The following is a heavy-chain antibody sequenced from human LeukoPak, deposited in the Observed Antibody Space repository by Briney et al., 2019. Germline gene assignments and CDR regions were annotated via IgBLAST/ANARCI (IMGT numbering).Heavy chain of an antibody. CDR2: IKSKTDGGTT. CDR3: TTYSNYRLDY. J-gene: IGHJ4*02. V-gene: IGHV3-15*01. Sequence: SWIRQPAGKGLEWVGRIKSKTDGGTTDYAAPVKGRFTISRDDSKNTLYLQMNSLKTEDTAVYYCTTYSNYRLDYWGQGTLVTVSS. D-gene: IGHD4-11*01.